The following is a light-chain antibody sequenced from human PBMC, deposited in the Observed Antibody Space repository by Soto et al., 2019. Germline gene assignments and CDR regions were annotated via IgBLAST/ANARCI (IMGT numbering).Light chain of an antibody. CDR3: QQSYSNVALT. V-gene: IGKV1-39*01. J-gene: IGKJ4*01. Sequence: DIQMTQSPSSLSGSVGDRFAITCRASEYISSYLNWYQQKPGKAPKVLIYAASTLQSGVPSRFSGSGSGTDFTLTISNLQPEDFATYYCQQSYSNVALTFGGGTKV. CDR2: AAS. CDR1: EYISSY.